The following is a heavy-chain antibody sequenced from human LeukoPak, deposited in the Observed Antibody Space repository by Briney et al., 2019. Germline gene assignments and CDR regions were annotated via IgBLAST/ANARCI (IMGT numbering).Heavy chain of an antibody. J-gene: IGHJ3*01. Sequence: NTSETLSLTCTVSGGFISRGSFHWNWTRQPAGKGLEWIGRIHTSGTTNYNPSLKSRLTISVDTSKNQFSLKLSSVNAADTAVYYCARDVGSFDVNEGFDFWGQGTMVTVSS. CDR3: ARDVGSFDVNEGFDF. CDR1: GGFISRGSFH. CDR2: IHTSGTT. D-gene: IGHD2/OR15-2a*01. V-gene: IGHV4-61*02.